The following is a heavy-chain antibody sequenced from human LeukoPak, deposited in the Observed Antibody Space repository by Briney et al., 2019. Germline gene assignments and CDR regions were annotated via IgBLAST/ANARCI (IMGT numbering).Heavy chain of an antibody. Sequence: ASVKVFCKASGYTFTSYDINWVRQATGQGLEWMGWMNPNSGNTGYAQKFQGRVAMTRNTSISTAYMELSSLRSEDTAVYYCARGCARATSDYWGQGTLVTVSS. CDR3: ARGCARATSDY. V-gene: IGHV1-8*01. CDR1: GYTFTSYD. J-gene: IGHJ4*02. CDR2: MNPNSGNT.